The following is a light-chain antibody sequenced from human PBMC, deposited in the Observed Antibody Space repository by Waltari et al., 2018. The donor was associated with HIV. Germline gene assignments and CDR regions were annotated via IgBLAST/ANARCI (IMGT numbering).Light chain of an antibody. CDR3: QQRSNWPSIT. Sequence: EIILTQSPATLSVSPGDTATLSCRASQSISSSLAWYQHKPGQAPRLLIYDASKRATGIPARFSGSGSGTDFTLTVSRLDPEDFAVYYCQQRSNWPSITFGQGTRLEIK. CDR2: DAS. J-gene: IGKJ5*01. CDR1: QSISSS. V-gene: IGKV3-11*01.